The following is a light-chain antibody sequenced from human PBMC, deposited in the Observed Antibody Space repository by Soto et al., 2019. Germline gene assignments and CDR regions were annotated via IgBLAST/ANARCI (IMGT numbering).Light chain of an antibody. CDR3: WRYGSFPWT. J-gene: IGKJ1*01. V-gene: IGKV3-20*01. CDR1: QRVSSSY. CDR2: GAF. Sequence: EIVVTQSPGTLSLSRGERATLSCRASQRVSSSYLAWYQQKPGQAPSLLIYGAFSRATVIPDRFSGSGYGTGFTLIISRLEREDWAEDYCWRYGSFPWTFGQGTKV.